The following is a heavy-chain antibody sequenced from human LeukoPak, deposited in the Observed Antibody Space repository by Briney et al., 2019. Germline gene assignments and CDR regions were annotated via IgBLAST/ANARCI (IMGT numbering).Heavy chain of an antibody. D-gene: IGHD2-2*02. CDR3: ARSGVQSGYCSSTSCYTGY. V-gene: IGHV3-30-3*01. CDR2: ISYDGTNK. CDR1: GFTFSNYA. Sequence: GGSLRLSCTASGFTFSNYAMHWVRQAPGKGLEWVAVISYDGTNKYYADSVKGRFTISRDNSKNTLYLQMNSLRAEDTALYYCARSGVQSGYCSSTSCYTGYWGQGTLVTVSS. J-gene: IGHJ4*02.